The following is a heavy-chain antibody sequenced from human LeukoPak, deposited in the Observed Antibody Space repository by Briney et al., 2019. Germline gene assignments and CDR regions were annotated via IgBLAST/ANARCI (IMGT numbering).Heavy chain of an antibody. CDR2: ISGSGGST. D-gene: IGHD6-19*01. CDR3: AKDEWLVRRFDY. CDR1: GFTFSSYA. V-gene: IGHV3-23*01. J-gene: IGHJ4*02. Sequence: GGSLRLSCAASGFTFSSYAMSWVRQAPGKGLEWVSAISGSGGSTYYADSVKGRFTISRDNSKSTLYLQMNSLRAEDTAVYYCAKDEWLVRRFDYWGQGTLVTVSS.